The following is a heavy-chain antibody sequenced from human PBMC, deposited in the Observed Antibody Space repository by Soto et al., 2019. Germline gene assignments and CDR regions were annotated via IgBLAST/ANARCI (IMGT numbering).Heavy chain of an antibody. Sequence: PSETLSLTCAVCGGSFSGYYWSWIRQPPGKGLEWIGEINHSGSTNYNPSLKSRVTISVDTSKNQFSLKLSSVTAADTAVYYCARGRRRSIAARPNLNWFDPWGQGTLVTVSS. CDR1: GGSFSGYY. V-gene: IGHV4-34*01. D-gene: IGHD6-6*01. J-gene: IGHJ5*02. CDR2: INHSGST. CDR3: ARGRRRSIAARPNLNWFDP.